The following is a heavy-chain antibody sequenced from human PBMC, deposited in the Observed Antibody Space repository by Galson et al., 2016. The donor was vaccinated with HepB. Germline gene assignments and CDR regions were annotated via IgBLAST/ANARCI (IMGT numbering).Heavy chain of an antibody. V-gene: IGHV1-46*01. CDR2: INPSAGTT. CDR3: ASVGTYSGYDPANYFYDMDV. J-gene: IGHJ6*04. Sequence: SVKVSCKASGYTFISYFMHWVRQAPGQGLEWMGIINPSAGTTSYARMFQGRVTMTRDTSTNTVYMELTSLRSEDTAVYYCASVGTYSGYDPANYFYDMDVWDKGTTVTVSS. CDR1: GYTFISYF. D-gene: IGHD5-12*01.